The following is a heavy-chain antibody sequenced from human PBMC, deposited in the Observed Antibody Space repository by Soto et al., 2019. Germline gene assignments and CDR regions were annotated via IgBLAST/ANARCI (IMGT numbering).Heavy chain of an antibody. V-gene: IGHV3-23*01. CDR3: AKDQKASSWLPFDY. J-gene: IGHJ4*02. CDR2: ISGSGGST. CDR1: GFTFSSYA. Sequence: GGSLRLSCAASGFTFSSYAMSWVRQAPGKGLEWVSTISGSGGSTYYADSVKGRFTISRDNSKNTLYLQMNSLRAEDTAVYYCAKDQKASSWLPFDYWGQGTLVTSPQ. D-gene: IGHD6-13*01.